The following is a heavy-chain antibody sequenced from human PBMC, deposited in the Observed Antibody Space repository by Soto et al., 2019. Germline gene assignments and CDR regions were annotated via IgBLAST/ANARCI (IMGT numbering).Heavy chain of an antibody. CDR1: GGSFSGYY. D-gene: IGHD5-18*01. J-gene: IGHJ6*02. Sequence: SETLSLTCAVYGGSFSGYYWSWIRQPPGKGLEWIGEINRSGSTNYNPSLKSRVTISVDTSKNQFSLKLSSVTAADTAVYYCARGRGPQLWAYYYYGMDVWGQGTTVTVSS. CDR3: ARGRGPQLWAYYYYGMDV. V-gene: IGHV4-34*01. CDR2: INRSGST.